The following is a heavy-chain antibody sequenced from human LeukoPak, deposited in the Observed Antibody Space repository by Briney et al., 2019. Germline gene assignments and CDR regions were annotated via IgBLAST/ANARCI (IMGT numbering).Heavy chain of an antibody. CDR3: AKDRPSDFWLIYYFDY. CDR2: IYHSGST. J-gene: IGHJ4*02. CDR1: GGSISSGGYS. D-gene: IGHD3-3*01. V-gene: IGHV4-30-2*01. Sequence: SETLSLTCAVSGGSISSGGYSWSWIRQPPGKGLEWIGYIYHSGSTYYNPSLKSRVTISVDRSKNQFSLKLSSVTAADTAVYYCAKDRPSDFWLIYYFDYWGQGTLVTVSS.